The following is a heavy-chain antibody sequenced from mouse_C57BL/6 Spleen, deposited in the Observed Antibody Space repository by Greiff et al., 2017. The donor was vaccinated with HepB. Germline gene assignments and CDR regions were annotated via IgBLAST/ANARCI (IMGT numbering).Heavy chain of an antibody. V-gene: IGHV1-66*01. CDR3: ARSMANWYFDV. CDR2: IYPGSGNT. J-gene: IGHJ1*03. CDR1: GYSFTSYY. D-gene: IGHD1-2*01. Sequence: QVQLKQSGPELVKPGASVKISCKASGYSFTSYYIHWVKQRPGQGLEWIGWIYPGSGNTKYNEKFKGKATLTADTSSSTAYMQLSSLTSEDSAVYYCARSMANWYFDVWGTGTTVTVSS.